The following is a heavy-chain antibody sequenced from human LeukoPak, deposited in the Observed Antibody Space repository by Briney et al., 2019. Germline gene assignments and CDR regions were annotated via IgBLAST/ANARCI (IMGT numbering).Heavy chain of an antibody. V-gene: IGHV1-2*06. CDR3: ARLNGDREFDY. J-gene: IGHJ4*02. Sequence: ASVKVSCKASGYTFTGYYMHWVRQAPGQGLEWMGRINANSGDTRSVQKFQGRVTMTRDTSISTVYMEVSSLRSDDTAVYYCARLNGDREFDYWGQGTLVTVSS. D-gene: IGHD7-27*01. CDR2: INANSGDT. CDR1: GYTFTGYY.